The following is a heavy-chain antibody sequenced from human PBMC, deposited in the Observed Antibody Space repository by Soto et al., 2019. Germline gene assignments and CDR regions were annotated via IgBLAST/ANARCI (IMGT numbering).Heavy chain of an antibody. J-gene: IGHJ6*02. Sequence: GESLKISCKGSRYSFTTYCISWVLQMPGKGLEWMGRIDPSDSYTNYSPSFQGHVTISADKSISTAYLQWSSLKASDTAMYYCASRGYSSSSSGMDVWGQGTTGTVS. D-gene: IGHD6-13*01. CDR3: ASRGYSSSSSGMDV. V-gene: IGHV5-10-1*01. CDR2: IDPSDSYT. CDR1: RYSFTTYC.